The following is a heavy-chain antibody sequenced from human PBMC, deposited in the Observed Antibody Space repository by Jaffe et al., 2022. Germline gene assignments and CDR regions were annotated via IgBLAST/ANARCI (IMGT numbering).Heavy chain of an antibody. CDR2: INPSGGST. J-gene: IGHJ4*02. Sequence: QVQLVQSGAEVKKPGASVKVSCKASGYTFTSYYMHWVRQAPGQGLEWMGIINPSGGSTSYAQKFQGRVTMTRDTSTSTVYMELSSLRSEDTAVYYCARDGSGLYYDILTGYPSSYFDYWGQGTLVTVSS. D-gene: IGHD3-9*01. CDR3: ARDGSGLYYDILTGYPSSYFDY. CDR1: GYTFTSYY. V-gene: IGHV1-46*01.